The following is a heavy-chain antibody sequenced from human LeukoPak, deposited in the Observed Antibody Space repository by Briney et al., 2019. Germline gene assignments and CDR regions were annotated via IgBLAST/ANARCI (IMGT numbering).Heavy chain of an antibody. CDR2: INHSGST. D-gene: IGHD6-19*01. V-gene: IGHV4-34*01. CDR3: ARADSSGWVYYYGMDV. CDR1: GGSFSGYY. J-gene: IGHJ6*02. Sequence: SETLSLTCAVYGGSFSGYYWSWIRQPPGKGLEWIGEINHSGSTNYNPSLKSRVTISVDTSKNQFSLKLSSVTAADAAVYYCARADSSGWVYYYGMDVWGQGTTVTVSS.